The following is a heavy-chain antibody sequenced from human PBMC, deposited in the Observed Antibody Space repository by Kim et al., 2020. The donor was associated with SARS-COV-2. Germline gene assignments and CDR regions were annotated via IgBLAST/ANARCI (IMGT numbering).Heavy chain of an antibody. V-gene: IGHV4-4*02. J-gene: IGHJ6*02. Sequence: SETLSLTCAVSGGSISSSNWWSWVRQPPGKGLEWIGVIYHSGSTNYNPSLKSRVTISVDKSKNQFSLKLSSVTAADTAVYYCARDRGYCSSTSCYYYYSYGMDVWGQGTTVTVSS. D-gene: IGHD2-2*01. CDR3: ARDRGYCSSTSCYYYYSYGMDV. CDR1: GGSISSSNW. CDR2: IYHSGST.